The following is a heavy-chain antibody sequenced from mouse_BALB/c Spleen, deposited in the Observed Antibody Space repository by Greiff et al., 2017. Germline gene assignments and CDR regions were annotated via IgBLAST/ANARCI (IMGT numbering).Heavy chain of an antibody. J-gene: IGHJ4*01. CDR1: GYTFTDYW. CDR2: IDTSDSYT. CDR3: ARYDYHAMDY. V-gene: IGHV1-69*01. Sequence: QVQLKESGAELVMPGASVKMSCKASGYTFTDYWMHWVKQRPGQGLEWIGAIDTSDSYTSYNQKFKGKATLTVDESSSTAYMQLSSLTSEDSAVYYCARYDYHAMDYWGQGTSVTVSS.